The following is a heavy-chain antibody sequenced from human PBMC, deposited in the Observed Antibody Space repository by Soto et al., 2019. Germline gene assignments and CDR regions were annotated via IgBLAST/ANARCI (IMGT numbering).Heavy chain of an antibody. Sequence: PGGSLRLSCAPSGFTFKNYDMLWVRQATGKGLEWVSTFGSAGDIYYSDSVKGRFTISRDNARNSLYLQMNSLRAADTAVYYCARGGPNWDYYFYGMDVWGQGTTVTVSS. D-gene: IGHD3-16*01. J-gene: IGHJ6*02. V-gene: IGHV3-13*01. CDR1: GFTFKNYD. CDR2: FGSAGDI. CDR3: ARGGPNWDYYFYGMDV.